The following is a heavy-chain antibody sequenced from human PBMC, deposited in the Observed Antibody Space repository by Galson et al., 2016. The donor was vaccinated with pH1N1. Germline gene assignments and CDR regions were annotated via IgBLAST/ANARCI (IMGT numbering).Heavy chain of an antibody. V-gene: IGHV1-2*02. CDR1: GYTFSTYN. CDR3: AKDRNNYDSSGYYTYYYYGLDF. CDR2: INPNSGGT. Sequence: SVKVSCKESGYTFSTYNMHWVRQAPGQGLEWMGWINPNSGGTKYAQKFQGRVTMIRDASTTTGYMELSRLTSDDTAVYYCAKDRNNYDSSGYYTYYYYGLDFWGHGTLVTVSS. J-gene: IGHJ6*02. D-gene: IGHD3-22*01.